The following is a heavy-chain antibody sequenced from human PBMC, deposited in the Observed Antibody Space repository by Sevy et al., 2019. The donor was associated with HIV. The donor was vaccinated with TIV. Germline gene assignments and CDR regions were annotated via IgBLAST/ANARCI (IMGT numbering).Heavy chain of an antibody. CDR2: VKQDMSEK. CDR1: GFTFSSNW. D-gene: IGHD3-3*01. Sequence: GGSLRLSCAASGFTFSSNWMTWVRQAPGKGLEWVANVKQDMSEKYYADSVKGRFTIFRDNAKNLLFLQMNSLGDEDTVVYYCARAQQVTMLVVIGGLYFDLWGQGTLVTVSS. CDR3: ARAQQVTMLVVIGGLYFDL. V-gene: IGHV3-7*01. J-gene: IGHJ4*02.